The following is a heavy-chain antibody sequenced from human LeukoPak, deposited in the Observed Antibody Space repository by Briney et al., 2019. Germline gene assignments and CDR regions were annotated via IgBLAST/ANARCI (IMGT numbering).Heavy chain of an antibody. V-gene: IGHV4-39*01. Sequence: ETSETLSLTCTVSGGSISSSISYWGWIRQPPGKGLECIGSIYYSGSTYYNPSLKSRVTISVDTSKNQFSLRLSSVTAADTAVYYCARHVSTVAPAAAAGGYDFWGPGTLVTVSS. CDR3: ARHVSTVAPAAAAGGYDF. D-gene: IGHD6-13*01. CDR2: IYYSGST. J-gene: IGHJ4*01. CDR1: GGSISSSISY.